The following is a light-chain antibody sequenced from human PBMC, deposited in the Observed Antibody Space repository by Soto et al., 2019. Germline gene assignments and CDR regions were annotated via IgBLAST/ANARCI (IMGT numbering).Light chain of an antibody. J-gene: IGLJ2*01. Sequence: QSALTQPASVSGSPGQSIPISCTGTSSDVGSYNLVSWYQHHPGKAPKFMIYDVDRRPSGVPDRFSGSKSGNTASLTVSGLQAADEAYYFCSSYAPSDVIFGGGTQLTVL. CDR3: SSYAPSDVI. CDR1: SSDVGSYNL. CDR2: DVD. V-gene: IGLV2-14*02.